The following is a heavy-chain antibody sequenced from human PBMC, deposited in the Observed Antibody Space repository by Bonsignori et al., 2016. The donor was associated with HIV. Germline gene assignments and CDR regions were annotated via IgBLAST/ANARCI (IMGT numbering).Heavy chain of an antibody. CDR2: IYYTGHT. CDR1: GDSFNSDGYS. CDR3: ARGGSKHYFDSGAYPSAANWFDP. D-gene: IGHD3-22*01. J-gene: IGHJ5*02. V-gene: IGHV4-30-2*01. Sequence: SETLSLTCTVSGDSFNSDGYSWNWIRQPPGKGLEWIGYIYYTGHTYYSPSLRSRVTISVDRSKNQFSLNLSSVTAADTAVYYCARGGSKHYFDSGAYPSAANWFDPWGQGTLVTVSS.